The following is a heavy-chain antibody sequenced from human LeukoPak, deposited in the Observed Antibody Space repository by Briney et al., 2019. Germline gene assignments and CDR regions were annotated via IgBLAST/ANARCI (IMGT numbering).Heavy chain of an antibody. CDR2: ISSSSSYI. CDR3: ARDSSGWSFFDY. V-gene: IGHV3-21*01. D-gene: IGHD6-19*01. Sequence: GGSLRLSCAASGFTFSSYSMNWVRQAPGKGLEWVSSISSSSSYIYYADSVKGRFTISRDNAKNSLYLQMSSLRAEDTAVYYCARDSSGWSFFDYWGQGTLVTVSS. CDR1: GFTFSSYS. J-gene: IGHJ4*02.